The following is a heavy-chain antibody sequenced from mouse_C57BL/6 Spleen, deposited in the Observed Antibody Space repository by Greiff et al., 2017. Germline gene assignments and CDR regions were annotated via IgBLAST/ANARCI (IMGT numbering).Heavy chain of an antibody. CDR3: ARGDYDYVGYYYAMDY. CDR1: GYTFTSYW. J-gene: IGHJ4*01. D-gene: IGHD2-4*01. Sequence: VQLQQPGAELVRPGTSVKLSCKASGYTFTSYWMHWVKQRPGQGLEWIGVIDPSDSYTNYNQKFKGKATLTVDTSSSTAYMQLSSLTSEDSAVYYCARGDYDYVGYYYAMDYWGQGTSVTVSS. CDR2: IDPSDSYT. V-gene: IGHV1-59*01.